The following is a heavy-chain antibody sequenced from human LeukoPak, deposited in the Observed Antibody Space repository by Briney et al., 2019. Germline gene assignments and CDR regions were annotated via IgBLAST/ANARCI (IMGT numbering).Heavy chain of an antibody. CDR3: ATEKSSWYGSYYYYYGMDV. J-gene: IGHJ6*02. V-gene: IGHV1-24*01. D-gene: IGHD6-13*01. CDR1: GYTLTELS. Sequence: ASVKVSCKVSGYTLTELSMHWVRQAPGKGLEWMGGFDPEDGETIYAQKFQGRVTMTEDTSTDTAYMELSSLRSEDTAVYYCATEKSSWYGSYYYYYGMDVWGQGTTVTVSS. CDR2: FDPEDGET.